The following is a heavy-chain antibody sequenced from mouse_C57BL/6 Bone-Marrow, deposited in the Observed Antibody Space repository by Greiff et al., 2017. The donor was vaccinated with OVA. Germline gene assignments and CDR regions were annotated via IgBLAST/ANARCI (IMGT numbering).Heavy chain of an antibody. CDR1: GYTFTSYW. D-gene: IGHD1-1*01. CDR3: ARGGITFYYAMDY. V-gene: IGHV1-50*01. J-gene: IGHJ4*01. Sequence: QVQLQQPGAELVKPGASVKLSCKASGYTFTSYWMQWLKQRPGQGLEWIGEIDPSDSYTNYNQKFKGKATLTVDTSSSTAYMQLSSLTSEDSAVYYCARGGITFYYAMDYWGQGTSGTVSS. CDR2: IDPSDSYT.